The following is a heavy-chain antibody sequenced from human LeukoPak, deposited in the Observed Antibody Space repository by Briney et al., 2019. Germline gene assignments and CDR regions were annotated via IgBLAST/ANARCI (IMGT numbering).Heavy chain of an antibody. CDR2: IYSSGST. CDR3: AKDSSYYYYGMDV. J-gene: IGHJ6*02. Sequence: GGSLRLSCAASGFNVSNNYMTWVRQAPGKGLEWVSLIYSSGSTYYADSVKGRFTISRDNSKNTLYLQMNSLRAEDTAVYYCAKDSSYYYYGMDVWGQGTTVTVSS. CDR1: GFNVSNNY. V-gene: IGHV3-66*03.